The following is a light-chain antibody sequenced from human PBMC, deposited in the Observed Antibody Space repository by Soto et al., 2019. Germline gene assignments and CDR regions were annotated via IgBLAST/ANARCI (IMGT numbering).Light chain of an antibody. CDR1: SSDVGGYNY. J-gene: IGLJ1*01. V-gene: IGLV2-14*01. CDR2: DVS. CDR3: SSYTSSSTLDV. Sequence: QSVLTQPAPVXGSPGQSITISCTGTSSDVGGYNYVSWYQQHPGKAPKLMIYDVSNRPSGVSNRFSCSKSGNTASLTISGLQAEDEADYYCSSYTSSSTLDVFGTGTKVTVL.